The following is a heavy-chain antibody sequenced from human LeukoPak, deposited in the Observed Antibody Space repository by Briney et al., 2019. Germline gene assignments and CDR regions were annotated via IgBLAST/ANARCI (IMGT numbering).Heavy chain of an antibody. CDR3: ARHGYCSSTSCYGNWFGP. CDR1: GGSISSSSYY. V-gene: IGHV4-39*01. J-gene: IGHJ5*02. CDR2: IYYSGST. Sequence: SETLSLTCTVSGGSISSSSYYWGWIRQPPGKGLEWIGSIYYSGSTYYNPSLKSRVTISVDTSKNQFSLKLSSVTAADTAVYYCARHGYCSSTSCYGNWFGPWGQGTLVTASS. D-gene: IGHD2-2*03.